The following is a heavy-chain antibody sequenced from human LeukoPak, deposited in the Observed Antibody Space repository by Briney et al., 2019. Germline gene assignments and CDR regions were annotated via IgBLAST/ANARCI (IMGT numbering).Heavy chain of an antibody. J-gene: IGHJ4*02. D-gene: IGHD6-19*01. CDR2: ISAYNGNT. CDR1: GYTFTSYG. Sequence: ASVKVSCKASGYTFTSYGISWVRQAPGQGLEWMGWISAYNGNTNYAQKLQGRVTMTTDTSTSTAYMELRSLRSDDTAVYYCARDRASSGWHEAFDYWGQGTLVTVSS. CDR3: ARDRASSGWHEAFDY. V-gene: IGHV1-18*01.